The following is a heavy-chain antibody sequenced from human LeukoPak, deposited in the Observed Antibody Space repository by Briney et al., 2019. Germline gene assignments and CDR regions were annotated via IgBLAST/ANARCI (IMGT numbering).Heavy chain of an antibody. V-gene: IGHV4-34*01. D-gene: IGHD5-12*01. Sequence: SETLSLTCAVYGGSFSGYYWSWIRQPPGKGLEWIGEINHSGSTSYNPSLKSRVTISVDTSKNQFSLKLSSVTAADTAVYYCARASLVATEYNWFDPWGQGTLVTVSS. CDR3: ARASLVATEYNWFDP. J-gene: IGHJ5*02. CDR2: INHSGST. CDR1: GGSFSGYY.